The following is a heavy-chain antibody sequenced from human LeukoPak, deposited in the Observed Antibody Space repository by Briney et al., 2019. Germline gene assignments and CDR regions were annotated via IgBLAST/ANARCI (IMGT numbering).Heavy chain of an antibody. V-gene: IGHV3-21*01. D-gene: IGHD1-26*01. Sequence: PGGSLRLSCAASGFTFSSYSMNWVRQAPGKGLEWVSSISSSSSYIYYADSVKGRFTISRDNAKNSLYLQMNSLRAEDTAVYYCARDLNPLWGATSSYLYNWFDPWGQGTLVTVSS. CDR1: GFTFSSYS. CDR2: ISSSSSYI. CDR3: ARDLNPLWGATSSYLYNWFDP. J-gene: IGHJ5*02.